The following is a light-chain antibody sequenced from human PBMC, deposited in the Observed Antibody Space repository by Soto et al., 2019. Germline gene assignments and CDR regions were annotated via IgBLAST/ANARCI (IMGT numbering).Light chain of an antibody. CDR2: DVS. CDR3: SSYTTSSTPHYV. Sequence: QSALTQPASVSGSPGQSITISCTETSSDVGGYNSVSWYQHHPGKAPKLMIFDVSDRPSGVSSRFSGSKSGNTASLTISGLQAEDEADYYCSSYTTSSTPHYVFGPGTKVTVL. V-gene: IGLV2-14*03. CDR1: SSDVGGYNS. J-gene: IGLJ1*01.